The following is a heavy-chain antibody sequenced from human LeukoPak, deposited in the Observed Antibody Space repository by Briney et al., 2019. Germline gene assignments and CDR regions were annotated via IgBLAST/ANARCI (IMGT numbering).Heavy chain of an antibody. D-gene: IGHD2/OR15-2a*01. CDR2: IPSGGGT. J-gene: IGHJ4*02. CDR3: ATSGLSRFGF. CDR1: GFTFSTYG. V-gene: IGHV3-23*01. Sequence: GGSLRLSCAASGFTFSTYGMSWVRQAPGKGLQWVSTIPSGGGTYYADSVKGRFTISRDNSKNTLYLQMNSLRAEDTAVYFCATSGLSRFGFWGQGTLVTVSS.